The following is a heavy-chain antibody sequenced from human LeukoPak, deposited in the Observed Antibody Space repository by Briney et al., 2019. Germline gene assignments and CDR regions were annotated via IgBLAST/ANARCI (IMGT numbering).Heavy chain of an antibody. J-gene: IGHJ4*02. Sequence: PSETLSLTRTVSGGSISSHYWSWIRQPPGKGLEWIGYIYYSGSTNYNPSLKSRVTISVDTSKNQFSLKLSSVTAADTAVYYCARVYNGNFDYWGQGTLVTVSS. D-gene: IGHD2-8*01. CDR2: IYYSGST. CDR3: ARVYNGNFDY. CDR1: GGSISSHY. V-gene: IGHV4-59*11.